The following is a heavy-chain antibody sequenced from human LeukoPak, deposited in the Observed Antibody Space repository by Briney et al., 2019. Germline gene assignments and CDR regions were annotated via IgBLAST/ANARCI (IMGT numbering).Heavy chain of an antibody. Sequence: GGSLRLSCAASGFTFSSYSMNWVRQAPGKGLEWVSYISSSSSTIYYADSVKGRFTISRDNAKNSLYLQMNSLRAEDTAVYYCARDLYSGNYGNYYYYYMDVWGKGTTVTISS. CDR2: ISSSSSTI. D-gene: IGHD1-26*01. CDR1: GFTFSSYS. CDR3: ARDLYSGNYGNYYYYYMDV. J-gene: IGHJ6*03. V-gene: IGHV3-48*01.